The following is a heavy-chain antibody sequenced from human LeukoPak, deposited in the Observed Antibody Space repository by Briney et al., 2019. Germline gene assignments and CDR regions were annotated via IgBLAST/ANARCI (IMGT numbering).Heavy chain of an antibody. CDR3: ARYSGSYSGFDY. CDR1: GGSISSYY. Sequence: SETLSLTCTVSGGSISSYYWSWIRQPPGKGLEWIGYIYYSGSTNYNPSLKSRVTISVDTSKNQFSLKLSSVTAADTAVYCCARYSGSYSGFDYWGQGTLVTVSS. J-gene: IGHJ4*02. CDR2: IYYSGST. D-gene: IGHD1-26*01. V-gene: IGHV4-59*08.